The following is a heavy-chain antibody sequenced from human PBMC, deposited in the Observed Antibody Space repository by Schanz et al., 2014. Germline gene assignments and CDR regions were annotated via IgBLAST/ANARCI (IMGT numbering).Heavy chain of an antibody. CDR1: GDSISSGGYY. Sequence: QVQLQESGPGLVKPSQTLSLTCTVSGDSISSGGYYWSWIRQHPGKGLEWIGYISYSGVTYYNPSLKSRVTISMHTSKNQFSLKLSSVTAADTAVYYCARGGYGSGSYREFDYWGQGTLVTVSP. J-gene: IGHJ4*02. D-gene: IGHD3-10*01. V-gene: IGHV4-31*03. CDR2: ISYSGVT. CDR3: ARGGYGSGSYREFDY.